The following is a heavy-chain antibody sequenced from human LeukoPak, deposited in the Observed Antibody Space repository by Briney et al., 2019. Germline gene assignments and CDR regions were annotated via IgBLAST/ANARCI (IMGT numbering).Heavy chain of an antibody. D-gene: IGHD6-6*01. V-gene: IGHV4-4*07. J-gene: IGHJ4*02. Sequence: SETLSLTCTVSGGSISTYYWSWIRQPAGKGLEWIGRIHTSGNSDYNPSLKSRVTMSVDTSKNQFSLKVRSVTAADTAGYYCAREGSETARPFVSNDYWGQGTLVTVSS. CDR1: GGSISTYY. CDR3: AREGSETARPFVSNDY. CDR2: IHTSGNS.